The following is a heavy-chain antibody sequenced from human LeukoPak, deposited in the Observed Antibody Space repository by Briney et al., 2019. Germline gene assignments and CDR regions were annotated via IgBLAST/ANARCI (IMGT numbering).Heavy chain of an antibody. CDR1: GYTFTSYY. CDR2: INPSGGST. D-gene: IGHD2-2*01. J-gene: IGHJ4*02. Sequence: ASVKVSCKASGYTFTSYYMHWVRQAPGQGLEWMGIINPSGGSTSYAQKFQGRVTMTRDTSTSTAYMELRSLRSDDTAVYYCVLTGGYCSSTSCSYFDYWGQGTLVTVSS. V-gene: IGHV1-46*01. CDR3: VLTGGYCSSTSCSYFDY.